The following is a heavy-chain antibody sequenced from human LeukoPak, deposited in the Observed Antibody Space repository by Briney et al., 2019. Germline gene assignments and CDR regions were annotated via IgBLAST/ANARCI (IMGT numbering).Heavy chain of an antibody. D-gene: IGHD3-22*01. J-gene: IGHJ4*02. CDR2: IAVGSGNT. Sequence: GASVKVSCKASGFTFTSSSVQWLRQARGQRLEWIGWIAVGSGNTNYAQKFQGRVTITRDMSTSTAYMELSSLRSEYTAVYYCAAVFGSGYYYYFDYWGQGTLVTVSS. V-gene: IGHV1-58*01. CDR1: GFTFTSSS. CDR3: AAVFGSGYYYYFDY.